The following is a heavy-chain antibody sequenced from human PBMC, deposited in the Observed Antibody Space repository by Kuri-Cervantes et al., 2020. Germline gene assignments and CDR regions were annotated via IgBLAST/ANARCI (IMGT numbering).Heavy chain of an antibody. V-gene: IGHV3-7*01. CDR3: ARVLGAYSSGYYWYFDL. J-gene: IGHJ2*01. CDR1: GFTFSSYW. CDR2: IKQDGSEK. Sequence: GGSLRLSCAASGFTFSSYWMSWVRQAPGKGLGWVANIKQDGSEKYYVDSVKGRFTISRDNAKNSLYLQMNSLRAEDTAVYYCARVLGAYSSGYYWYFDLWGRGTLVTVSS. D-gene: IGHD6-19*01.